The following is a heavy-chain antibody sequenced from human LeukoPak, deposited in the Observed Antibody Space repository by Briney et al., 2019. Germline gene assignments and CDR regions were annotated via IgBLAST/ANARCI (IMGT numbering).Heavy chain of an antibody. Sequence: ASVKVSCKASGYTFTSYDINWVRQAPGQGLEWMGRINPNSGGTNYAQKFQGRVTMTRDTSISTAYMELSRLRSDDTAVYYCARAPPRPFDPWGQGTLVTVSS. CDR2: INPNSGGT. CDR3: ARAPPRPFDP. V-gene: IGHV1-2*06. CDR1: GYTFTSYD. J-gene: IGHJ5*02.